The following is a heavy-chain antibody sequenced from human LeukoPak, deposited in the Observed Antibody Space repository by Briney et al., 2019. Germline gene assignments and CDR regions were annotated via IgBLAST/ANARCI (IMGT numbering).Heavy chain of an antibody. CDR1: GGSFSGYY. D-gene: IGHD3-22*01. CDR3: ARANYYDSSGYSY. V-gene: IGHV4-34*01. J-gene: IGHJ4*02. CDR2: INHSGST. Sequence: KPSETLSLTCAVHGGSFSGYYWSWIRQPPGKGLEWIGEINHSGSTNYNPSLKSRVTISVDTSKNQFSLKLSSVTAADTAVYYCARANYYDSSGYSYWGQGTLVTVSS.